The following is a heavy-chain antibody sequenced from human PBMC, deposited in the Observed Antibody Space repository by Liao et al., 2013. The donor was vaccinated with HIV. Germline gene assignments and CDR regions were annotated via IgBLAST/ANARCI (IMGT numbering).Heavy chain of an antibody. Sequence: QVQLQESGPGLLKPSETLSLTCTVSGGSIGSYYWSWIRQPAGKGLEWIGRIYTSGSTNYNPSLKSRVTMSVVTSKNQFSLKLISVTAADTAIYYCARAGGYYDFWSGSRTHGTFHIWGQGTMVSVSS. V-gene: IGHV4-4*07. CDR3: ARAGGYYDFWSGSRTHGTFHI. D-gene: IGHD3-3*01. J-gene: IGHJ3*02. CDR1: GGSIGSYY. CDR2: IYTSGST.